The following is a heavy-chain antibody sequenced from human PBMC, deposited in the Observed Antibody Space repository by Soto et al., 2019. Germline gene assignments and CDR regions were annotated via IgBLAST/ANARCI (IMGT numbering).Heavy chain of an antibody. CDR3: ATIKPNY. CDR2: IHHTGST. Sequence: SETLSLTCTVSGGSISSYYWSWIRQPPGKGLEWIGEIHHTGSTKYNPSLKSRVTISVDTSKNQFSLKLSSVTAADTAVYYCATIKPNYWGQGSLVTVSS. V-gene: IGHV4-34*01. CDR1: GGSISSYY. J-gene: IGHJ4*02.